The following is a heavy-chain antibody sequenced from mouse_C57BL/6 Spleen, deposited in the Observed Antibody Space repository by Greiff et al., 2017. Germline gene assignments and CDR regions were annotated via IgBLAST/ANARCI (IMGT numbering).Heavy chain of an antibody. V-gene: IGHV5-16*01. J-gene: IGHJ2*01. D-gene: IGHD2-3*01. CDR2: INYDGSST. Sequence: EVKLVESEGGLVQPGSSMKLSCTASGFTFSDYSMAWVRQVPEKGLEWVANINYDGSSTYYLDSLKSRFIISRDNAKNILYLQMSSLKSEDTATYYCARSYDGYYDYWGQGTTLTVSS. CDR1: GFTFSDYS. CDR3: ARSYDGYYDY.